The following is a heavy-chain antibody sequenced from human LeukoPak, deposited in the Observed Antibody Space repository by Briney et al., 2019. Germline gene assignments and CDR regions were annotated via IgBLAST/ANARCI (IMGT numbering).Heavy chain of an antibody. CDR3: AKDVYDFWSAKTGRNNWFDP. V-gene: IGHV3-30*02. J-gene: IGHJ5*02. CDR2: IRYDGSNK. D-gene: IGHD3-3*01. CDR1: GFTFSSYG. Sequence: GGSLRLSCAAYGFTFSSYGMHWVRQAPGKGLEWVAFIRYDGSNKYYADSVKGRFTISRDNSKNTLYLQMNSLRAEDTAVYFCAKDVYDFWSAKTGRNNWFDPWGQGTLVTVSS.